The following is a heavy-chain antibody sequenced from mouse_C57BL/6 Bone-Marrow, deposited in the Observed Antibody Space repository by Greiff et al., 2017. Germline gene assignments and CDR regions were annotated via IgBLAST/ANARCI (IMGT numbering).Heavy chain of an antibody. D-gene: IGHD1-1*01. V-gene: IGHV3-6*01. CDR1: GYSITSGYY. CDR2: ISYDGSN. J-gene: IGHJ3*01. CDR3: ARRGELLPCAY. Sequence: EVKLQESGPGLVKPSQSLSLTCSVTGYSITSGYYWNWIRQFPGNNLEWMGYISYDGSNNYNPSLKNRIPITRDTSKNQFFLKLNSVTTEDTATYYCARRGELLPCAYWGQGTLVTVSA.